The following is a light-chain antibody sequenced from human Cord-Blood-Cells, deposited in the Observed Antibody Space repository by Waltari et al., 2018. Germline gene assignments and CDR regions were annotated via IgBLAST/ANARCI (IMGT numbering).Light chain of an antibody. CDR1: PSISSW. V-gene: IGKV1-5*03. J-gene: IGKJ2*01. CDR3: QQYNSYPYT. CDR2: KAS. Sequence: DIQMTQSPSTLSASVGDRVTITCRASPSISSWLAWYQQKPGKAPKLLLYKASSLESGVPSRFSGSGSGTEFTLTISSLQPDDFATYYCQQYNSYPYTFGQGTKLEIK.